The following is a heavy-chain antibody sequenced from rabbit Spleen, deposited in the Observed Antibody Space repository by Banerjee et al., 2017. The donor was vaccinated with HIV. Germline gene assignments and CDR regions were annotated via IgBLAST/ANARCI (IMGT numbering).Heavy chain of an antibody. D-gene: IGHD2-1*01. V-gene: IGHV1S45*01. CDR1: GFSFSYSYW. Sequence: QEQLEESGGDLVKPEGSLTLTCTASGFSFSYSYWICWVRQAPGKGLEWIACIYADRSGSTYYANWAKGRFTISRTSSTTVTLEMTSLTAADTATYFCARGSAAMTMVITGFYLNLWGQGTLVTVS. CDR2: IYADRSGST. CDR3: ARGSAAMTMVITGFYLNL. J-gene: IGHJ4*01.